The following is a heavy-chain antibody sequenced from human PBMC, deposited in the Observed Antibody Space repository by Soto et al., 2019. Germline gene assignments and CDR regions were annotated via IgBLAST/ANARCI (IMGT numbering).Heavy chain of an antibody. V-gene: IGHV3-53*02. J-gene: IGHJ4*02. Sequence: EVQLVETGGGVIQAGGSLRLSCAASGFSVGSNYMTWVRQSPGKGLEWVSLIYSNCDTDYADSVKGRFAISRDNVKNTLNLQMNNLRAVDSAVYHCASKSYCSAEREADGVWGRGTLVTVSS. D-gene: IGHD2-8*01. CDR1: GFSVGSNY. CDR3: ASKSYCSAEREADGV. CDR2: IYSNCDT.